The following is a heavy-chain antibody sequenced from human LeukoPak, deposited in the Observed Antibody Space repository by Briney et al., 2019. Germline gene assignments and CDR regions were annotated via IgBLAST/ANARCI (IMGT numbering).Heavy chain of an antibody. V-gene: IGHV1-69*04. J-gene: IGHJ4*02. D-gene: IGHD2-2*02. CDR2: IIPILGIA. Sequence: SVKVSCKASGGTFSSYAISWVRQPPGQGLEWMGRIIPILGIANYAQKLQGRVTITAHKSTSTAYTELSSLGSEDTGVYYCARDRFVGVPAAITRQPEFDYWGQGTLVSVPS. CDR3: ARDRFVGVPAAITRQPEFDY. CDR1: GGTFSSYA.